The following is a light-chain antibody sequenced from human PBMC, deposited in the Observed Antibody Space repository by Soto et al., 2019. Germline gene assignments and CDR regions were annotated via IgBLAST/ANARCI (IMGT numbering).Light chain of an antibody. CDR1: QSVNSNY. J-gene: IGKJ1*01. CDR2: GAT. Sequence: EIVLTQSPGTLSLSPGESATLSCRASQSVNSNYVAWYQQKPGQTPRLLIYGATYMATGTPDRFRGSGSGTDFTLIIKRLEPEDFAVYFCQQYGNSPQTFGQGTKVEIK. CDR3: QQYGNSPQT. V-gene: IGKV3-20*01.